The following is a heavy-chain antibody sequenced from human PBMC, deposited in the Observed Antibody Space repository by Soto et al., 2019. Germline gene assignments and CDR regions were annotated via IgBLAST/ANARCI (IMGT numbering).Heavy chain of an antibody. Sequence: GGSLRLSCAASGFIFSSYGMHWVRQAPGRGLDWVAVISYDGSNKYYADSVKGRFTISRDNSKNTLYLQMNSLRAEDTAVYYCAKDRYCSGGSCLNFYGMDVWGQGTTVTVSS. CDR3: AKDRYCSGGSCLNFYGMDV. J-gene: IGHJ6*02. CDR2: ISYDGSNK. D-gene: IGHD2-15*01. CDR1: GFIFSSYG. V-gene: IGHV3-30*18.